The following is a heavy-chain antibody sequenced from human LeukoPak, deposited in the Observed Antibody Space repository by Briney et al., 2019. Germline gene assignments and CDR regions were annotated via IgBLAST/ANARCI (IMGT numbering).Heavy chain of an antibody. CDR2: ISGSVGTT. D-gene: IGHD5-18*01. Sequence: GGALRLSCAASGFTFSSYSMSWFRQAPGKGLEGASVISGSVGTTYYADSVKGRFTISRDNSKNTLYLQMNSLRAEDTAVYYCAKLWEIQLWSTFDYWGQGTLVTVSS. V-gene: IGHV3-23*01. J-gene: IGHJ4*02. CDR3: AKLWEIQLWSTFDY. CDR1: GFTFSSYS.